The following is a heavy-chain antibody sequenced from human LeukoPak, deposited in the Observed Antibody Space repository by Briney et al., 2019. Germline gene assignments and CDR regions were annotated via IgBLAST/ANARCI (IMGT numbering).Heavy chain of an antibody. Sequence: TSETLSLTCTSSGGSMNSYLWNWIRQPPGKGLEWLGYISDSGSTNYNPSLKSRVTISLDMSKSQFSLRLSSVTAADTAVYYCARDGFYYDTNGYRHDAFDIWGQGTMVTVSS. CDR1: GGSMNSYL. CDR2: ISDSGST. J-gene: IGHJ3*02. D-gene: IGHD3-22*01. CDR3: ARDGFYYDTNGYRHDAFDI. V-gene: IGHV4-59*01.